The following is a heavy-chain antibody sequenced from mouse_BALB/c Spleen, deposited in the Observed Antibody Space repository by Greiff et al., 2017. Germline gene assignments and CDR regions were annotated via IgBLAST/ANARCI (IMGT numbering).Heavy chain of an antibody. V-gene: IGHV6-6*02. CDR3: TSSGTAFAY. J-gene: IGHJ3*01. CDR2: IRLKSDNYAT. CDR1: GFTFSSYW. D-gene: IGHD4-1*01. Sequence: EVMLVESGGGLVQPGGSMKLSCVASGFTFSSYWMSWVRQSPEKGLEWVAEIRLKSDNYATHYAESVKGKFTISRDDSKSRLYLQMNSLRAEDTGIYYCTSSGTAFAYWGQGTLVTVSA.